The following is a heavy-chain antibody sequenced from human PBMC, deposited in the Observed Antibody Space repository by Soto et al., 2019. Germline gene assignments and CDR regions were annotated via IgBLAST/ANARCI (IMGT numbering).Heavy chain of an antibody. Sequence: SETLSLTCAVYGGSFSGYYWSWIRQPPGKGLEWIGEINHSGSTNYNPSLKSQVTISVDTSKNQFSLKLSSVTAADTAVYYCARGKPRRYCSGGSCLGYYFDYWGQGTLVTVSS. CDR1: GGSFSGYY. V-gene: IGHV4-34*01. D-gene: IGHD2-15*01. CDR2: INHSGST. CDR3: ARGKPRRYCSGGSCLGYYFDY. J-gene: IGHJ4*02.